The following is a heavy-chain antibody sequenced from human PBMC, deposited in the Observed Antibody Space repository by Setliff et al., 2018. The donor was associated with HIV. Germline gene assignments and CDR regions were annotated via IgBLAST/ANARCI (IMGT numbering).Heavy chain of an antibody. J-gene: IGHJ4*02. CDR2: FDPEDGDT. CDR3: ATLKEQWLSEGGFDY. Sequence: GASVKVSCEVSGYTLTEFSMHWVRQAPGKGLEWMGRFDPEDGDTLYAQNFQGRVTMTEDPPTDTAYLELSGLRFEDTAVYYCATLKEQWLSEGGFDYWGQGTLVTVSS. CDR1: GYTLTEFS. V-gene: IGHV1-24*01. D-gene: IGHD6-19*01.